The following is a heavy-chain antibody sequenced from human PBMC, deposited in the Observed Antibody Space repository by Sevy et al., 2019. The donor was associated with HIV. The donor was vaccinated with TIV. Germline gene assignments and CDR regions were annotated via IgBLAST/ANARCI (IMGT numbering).Heavy chain of an antibody. Sequence: ETLSLTCTVSGGSISSYYWSWIRQPPGKGLEWIGYIYYSGSTNYNPSLKSRVTISVHTSKNQFSLKLSSVTAADTAVCYCARSFEKDGNWFDPWGQGTLVTVSS. CDR1: GGSISSYY. CDR3: ARSFEKDGNWFDP. D-gene: IGHD1-26*01. CDR2: IYYSGST. V-gene: IGHV4-59*08. J-gene: IGHJ5*02.